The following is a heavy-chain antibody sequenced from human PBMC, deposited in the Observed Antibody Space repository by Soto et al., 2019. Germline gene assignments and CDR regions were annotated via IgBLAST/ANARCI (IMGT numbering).Heavy chain of an antibody. J-gene: IGHJ6*02. Sequence: QVQLVESGGGVGQPGRSLRLSCAASGFTFSSYGMYWVRQAPGTGLVWVAVISYDGSNKYYADSVKGRFTISRDNSKNTLYLQMNSPRAEDTAVYYCAKGQLPYGMDVWGQGTTVTVSS. CDR1: GFTFSSYG. CDR2: ISYDGSNK. D-gene: IGHD3-10*01. CDR3: AKGQLPYGMDV. V-gene: IGHV3-30*18.